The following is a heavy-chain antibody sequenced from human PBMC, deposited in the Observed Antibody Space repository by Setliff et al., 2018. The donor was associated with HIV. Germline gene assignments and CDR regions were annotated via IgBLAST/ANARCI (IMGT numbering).Heavy chain of an antibody. V-gene: IGHV1-18*04. CDR2: IGAFNGNT. Sequence: ASVKVSCKASGYTFSDYYLHWVRQAPGQGLEWMGWIGAFNGNTHYPQNLQGRVTMTTDTSTRTAYMELSSLRSEDTALYYCARDSGDDYSDYYYYGMDVWGQGTTVTVSS. CDR3: ARDSGDDYSDYYYYGMDV. J-gene: IGHJ6*02. CDR1: GYTFSDYY. D-gene: IGHD4-4*01.